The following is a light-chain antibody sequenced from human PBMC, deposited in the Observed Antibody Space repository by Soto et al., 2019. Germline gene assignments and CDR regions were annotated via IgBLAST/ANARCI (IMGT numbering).Light chain of an antibody. CDR1: SSNIGTNY. J-gene: IGLJ3*02. CDR3: ATRDNSLSRWV. Sequence: QSVLTQPPSASGTPGQRVTISCSGSSSNIGTNYVYWYKQLPGTAPKLLIYCNDQRPSGVPDRLSGSKSGTSASLAISGLRSEDEADYYCATRDNSLSRWVFGGGTKFTVL. CDR2: CND. V-gene: IGLV1-47*02.